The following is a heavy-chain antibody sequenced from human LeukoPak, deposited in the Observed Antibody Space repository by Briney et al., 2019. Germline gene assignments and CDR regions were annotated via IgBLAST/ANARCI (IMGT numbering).Heavy chain of an antibody. J-gene: IGHJ4*02. D-gene: IGHD2-15*01. CDR1: GFTFTDYY. CDR2: ISSGGVTI. V-gene: IGHV3-11*01. CDR3: ARTYCSGGSCYPPRY. Sequence: GGSLRLSCAASGFTFTDYYMSWIRQAPGKGLEWVSYISSGGVTIYYADSVKGRFTISRDNAKNSLYLQMNSLRAEDTAVYFCARTYCSGGSCYPPRYWGQGTLVTVSS.